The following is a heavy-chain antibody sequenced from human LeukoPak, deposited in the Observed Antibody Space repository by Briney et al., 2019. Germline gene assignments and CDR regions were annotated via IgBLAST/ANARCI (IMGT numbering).Heavy chain of an antibody. CDR2: IYSGGST. Sequence: PGGSLRLSCAASGFTVSSNYMSWVRQAPGKGLEWVSVIYSGGSTYYADSVKGRFTISRHNSKNTLYLQMNSLRAEDTAVYYCAKGVSYGSRYFDYWGQGTLVTVSS. CDR1: GFTVSSNY. CDR3: AKGVSYGSRYFDY. D-gene: IGHD5-18*01. V-gene: IGHV3-53*04. J-gene: IGHJ4*02.